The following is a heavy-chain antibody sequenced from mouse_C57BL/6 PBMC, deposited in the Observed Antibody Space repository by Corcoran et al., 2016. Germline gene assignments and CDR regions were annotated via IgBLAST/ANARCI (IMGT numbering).Heavy chain of an antibody. V-gene: IGHV9-3*01. D-gene: IGHD1-1*01. CDR2: INTYSGVP. CDR1: GYTFTTYG. Sequence: QIQLVQSGPELKKPGETVKISCKASGYTFTTYGMSWVKQAPGKGLKWMGWINTYSGVPTYADDFKGRFAFSLETSASTAYLQINNLKNEDTATYFCAREGGYYYGSSSSWFAYWGQGTLVTVSA. J-gene: IGHJ3*01. CDR3: AREGGYYYGSSSSWFAY.